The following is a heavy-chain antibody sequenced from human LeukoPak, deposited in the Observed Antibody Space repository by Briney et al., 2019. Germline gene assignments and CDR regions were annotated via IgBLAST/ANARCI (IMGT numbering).Heavy chain of an antibody. D-gene: IGHD2-15*01. CDR3: ARDQPPAAPFDY. V-gene: IGHV3-21*04. Sequence: GGSLRLSCAASGFTFSSYSMNWVRQAPGKGLEWVSSISSSSSYIYYADSVKGRFTISRDNAKNSLYLQMNSLRAEDTAVYYCARDQPPAAPFDYWGQGTLVTVPS. J-gene: IGHJ4*02. CDR1: GFTFSSYS. CDR2: ISSSSSYI.